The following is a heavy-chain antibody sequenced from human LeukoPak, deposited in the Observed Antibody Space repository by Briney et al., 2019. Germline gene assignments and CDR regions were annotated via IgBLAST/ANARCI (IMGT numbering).Heavy chain of an antibody. CDR1: GFPVSSNY. Sequence: GGSLRLSCAASGFPVSSNYMSWVRQAPGKGLEWVSVIYSGGSTYYADSVKGRFTISRDNSKNTLYLQMNSLRAEDTAVYYCAREEGPLDYWGQGTLVTVSS. V-gene: IGHV3-66*01. CDR2: IYSGGST. CDR3: AREEGPLDY. J-gene: IGHJ4*02.